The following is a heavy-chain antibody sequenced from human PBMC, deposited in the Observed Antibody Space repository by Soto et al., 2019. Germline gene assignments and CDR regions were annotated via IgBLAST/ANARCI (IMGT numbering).Heavy chain of an antibody. J-gene: IGHJ6*02. Sequence: GGSLRLSCAASGFIFSSYAMHWVRQAPGKGLEWVAVISFDGSYKYYADSVKGRFTISRDNSKNTLCLQMNSLRAEDTAVYYCARDGDCSGGTCLYYGMDVWGQGTTVTVSS. CDR2: ISFDGSYK. CDR1: GFIFSSYA. V-gene: IGHV3-30-3*01. CDR3: ARDGDCSGGTCLYYGMDV. D-gene: IGHD2-15*01.